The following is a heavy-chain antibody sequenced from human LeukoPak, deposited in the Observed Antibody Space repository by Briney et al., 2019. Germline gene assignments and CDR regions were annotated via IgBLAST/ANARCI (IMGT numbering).Heavy chain of an antibody. CDR3: ARDRNTDFWSGYYTNYFDD. D-gene: IGHD3-3*01. J-gene: IGHJ4*02. V-gene: IGHV3-21*01. CDR1: GFTFTSYS. Sequence: GGSLRLSCAASGFTFTSYSMNWVRQAPGKGLEWVSSISSSSSYIYYADSVKGRFTIPRDNAKNSLYLHMNSLRAEDTAVYYCARDRNTDFWSGYYTNYFDDWGQGTLVSVSS. CDR2: ISSSSSYI.